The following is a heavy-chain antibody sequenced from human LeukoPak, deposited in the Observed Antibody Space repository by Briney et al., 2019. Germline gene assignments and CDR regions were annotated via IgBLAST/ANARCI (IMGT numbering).Heavy chain of an antibody. D-gene: IGHD3-10*01. V-gene: IGHV3-21*01. CDR1: GFTVSSYS. CDR3: ARAGELRLYYDYMDV. CDR2: ISSGSSYI. J-gene: IGHJ6*03. Sequence: GGSLRLSCAASGFTVSSYSMNWVRQAPGKGLEWVSSISSGSSYIYYADSVKGRFTISRDNAKNSLYLQMNSLRAEDTAVYYCARAGELRLYYDYMDVWGKGTTVTVSS.